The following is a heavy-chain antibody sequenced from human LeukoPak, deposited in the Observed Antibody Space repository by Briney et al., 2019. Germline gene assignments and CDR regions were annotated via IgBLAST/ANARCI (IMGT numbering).Heavy chain of an antibody. Sequence: SETLSLTCAVYGGSFSGYYWSWIRQPPGKGVEWIGEINHSGSTNYNPSLKSRVTISVDMSKNQFSLKLSSVTAADAAVYYCARGGQSFVNWFDPWGQGTLVTVSS. CDR3: ARGGQSFVNWFDP. D-gene: IGHD4-11*01. V-gene: IGHV4-34*01. J-gene: IGHJ5*02. CDR1: GGSFSGYY. CDR2: INHSGST.